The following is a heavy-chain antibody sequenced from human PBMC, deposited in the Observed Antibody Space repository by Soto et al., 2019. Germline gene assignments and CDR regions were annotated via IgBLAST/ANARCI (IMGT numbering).Heavy chain of an antibody. CDR1: GFSFSTYW. D-gene: IGHD2-15*01. J-gene: IGHJ4*02. Sequence: EVQLVESGGGLDQPGESLKLSCAASGFSFSTYWMSWVRQTPGTGLEWVANIKQDGSDQYYVDSVKGRFTISRDNAKKVLYLQMNSLRAEDTAVYYCASGGGNFDRWGQGTLVTVSS. CDR3: ASGGGNFDR. CDR2: IKQDGSDQ. V-gene: IGHV3-7*05.